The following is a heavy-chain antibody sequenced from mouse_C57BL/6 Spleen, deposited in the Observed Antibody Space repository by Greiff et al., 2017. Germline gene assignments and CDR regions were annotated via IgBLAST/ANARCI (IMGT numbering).Heavy chain of an antibody. CDR3: ARGRTVVATRGPTVFAY. V-gene: IGHV1-82*01. D-gene: IGHD1-1*01. J-gene: IGHJ3*01. Sequence: QVQLQQSGPELVKPGASVKISCKASGYAFSSSWMNWVKQRPGKGLEWIGRLYPGDGDTNYNGKFKGKATLTADKSSSTAYMQLSSLTSEDSAVYFCARGRTVVATRGPTVFAYWGQGTLVTVSA. CDR2: LYPGDGDT. CDR1: GYAFSSSW.